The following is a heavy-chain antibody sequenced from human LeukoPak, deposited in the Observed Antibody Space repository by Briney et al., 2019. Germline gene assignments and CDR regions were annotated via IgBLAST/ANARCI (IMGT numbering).Heavy chain of an antibody. CDR1: GFTFSSNW. CDR2: INEDGSTT. Sequence: GGSLRLSCAASGFTFSSNWMHWVRQAPGKGLVWVSRINEDGSTTNYADSVKGRSTISKDNAKNTVYLQMNSLRAEDTAVYYCVSFYETYWGRGTLVTVSS. D-gene: IGHD2/OR15-2a*01. CDR3: VSFYETY. V-gene: IGHV3-74*01. J-gene: IGHJ4*02.